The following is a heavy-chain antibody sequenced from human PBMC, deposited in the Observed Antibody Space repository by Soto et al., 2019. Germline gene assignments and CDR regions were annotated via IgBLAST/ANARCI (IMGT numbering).Heavy chain of an antibody. J-gene: IGHJ4*02. D-gene: IGHD6-19*01. CDR2: IYYSGST. CDR3: ARHGAVAGYYFDY. CDR1: GGSISSSSYY. V-gene: IGHV4-39*01. Sequence: PSETLSLTCTVSGGSISSSSYYWGWIRQPPGKGLEWIGSIYYSGSTYYNPSLKSRVTISVDTSKNQFSLKLSSVTAADTAVYYCARHGAVAGYYFDYWGRGTLVTVSS.